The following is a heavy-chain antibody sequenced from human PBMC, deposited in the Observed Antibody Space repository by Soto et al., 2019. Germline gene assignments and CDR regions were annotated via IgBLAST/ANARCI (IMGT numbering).Heavy chain of an antibody. Sequence: QLQLQESGSGLVKPSQTLSLTCAVSGVSISSGDYSWSWIRQPPGKGLEWIGYIYLSGRTIYNPSLRSRATMSIARSKDQFSLKLNSVTAADTAVYYWVSDYGSGSYRFDYWGQGILVTVSS. J-gene: IGHJ4*02. D-gene: IGHD3-10*01. CDR2: IYLSGRT. CDR3: VSDYGSGSYRFDY. V-gene: IGHV4-30-2*01. CDR1: GVSISSGDYS.